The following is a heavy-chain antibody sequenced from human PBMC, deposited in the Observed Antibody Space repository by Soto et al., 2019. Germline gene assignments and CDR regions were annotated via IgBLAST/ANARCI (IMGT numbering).Heavy chain of an antibody. D-gene: IGHD3-10*01. CDR2: ISDYNGNT. CDR1: GYTFNNYG. J-gene: IGHJ6*02. CDR3: ARDGYYGSGSYGMDV. V-gene: IGHV1-18*01. Sequence: QVQLVQSGAEVKKPGASVKVSCKTSGYTFNNYGISWVRQAPGQGLEWMGWISDYNGNTNYPQKFQGRVTMTTDISTKTVYMVLTSLRSDDTAVYYCARDGYYGSGSYGMDVWGRGTTVSXSS.